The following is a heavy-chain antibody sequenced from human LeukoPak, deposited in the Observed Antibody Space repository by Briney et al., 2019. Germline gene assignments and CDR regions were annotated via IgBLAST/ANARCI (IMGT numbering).Heavy chain of an antibody. Sequence: PRRSLRLSCAASGFTFSTYGMHWVRQAPGKGLEWVAVIWYDGSIKYYADSVKGRFTISRDNSKNTLSLQMNSLRAEDTAVYYCARAVGPFDIWGQGTIVIVSS. CDR1: GFTFSTYG. V-gene: IGHV3-33*01. CDR3: ARAVGPFDI. J-gene: IGHJ3*02. CDR2: IWYDGSIK.